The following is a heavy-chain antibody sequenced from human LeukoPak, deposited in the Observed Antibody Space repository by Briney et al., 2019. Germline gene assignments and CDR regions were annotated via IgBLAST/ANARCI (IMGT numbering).Heavy chain of an antibody. Sequence: SETLSLTCTVSSGSISSGSYYWSWIRQPAGKGLEWVGRTHTSGTTNYNPSLESRVTVSVDTSKNQFSLKPIPATAADTAGYYWGRDRGGGVFDSWGQGILVTVSS. V-gene: IGHV4-61*02. CDR2: THTSGTT. CDR1: SGSISSGSYY. D-gene: IGHD2-8*01. CDR3: GRDRGGGVFDS. J-gene: IGHJ4*02.